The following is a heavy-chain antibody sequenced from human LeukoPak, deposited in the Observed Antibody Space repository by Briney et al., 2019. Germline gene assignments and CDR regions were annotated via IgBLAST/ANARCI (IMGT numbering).Heavy chain of an antibody. CDR3: ARGPVIAYYYYYMDV. J-gene: IGHJ6*03. D-gene: IGHD2-21*01. V-gene: IGHV3-7*01. CDR1: GFTFSSYW. Sequence: GGSLRLSCAASGFTFSSYWMSWVRQAPGKGLEWVANIKQDGSEKYYVDSVKGRFTISRDNAKNSLYLQMNSLRAEDTAVYYCARGPVIAYYYYYMDVWGKGTTVTVSS. CDR2: IKQDGSEK.